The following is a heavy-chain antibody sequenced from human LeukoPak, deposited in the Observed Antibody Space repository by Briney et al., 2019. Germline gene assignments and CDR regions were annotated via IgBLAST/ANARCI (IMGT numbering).Heavy chain of an antibody. D-gene: IGHD3-10*01. CDR3: AKSANTWPYYFDY. Sequence: GASLRLSCVASGFTFNNYAMSWVRQAPGKGLEWVSGISGSGGSTYYADSVEGRFTISRDNSKNTLFLQMNILRAEDTAVYYCAKSANTWPYYFDYWGQGTLVTVSS. V-gene: IGHV3-23*01. CDR1: GFTFNNYA. CDR2: ISGSGGST. J-gene: IGHJ4*02.